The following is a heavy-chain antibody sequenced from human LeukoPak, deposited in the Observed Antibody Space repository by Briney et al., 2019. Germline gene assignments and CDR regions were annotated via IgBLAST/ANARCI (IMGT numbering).Heavy chain of an antibody. CDR2: MNPNSGNT. J-gene: IGHJ4*02. CDR3: ARGRDTVTTTRYDY. V-gene: IGHV1-8*03. Sequence: ASVKVSCKASGYTFTSYDINWVRQATGQGLEWMGWMNPNSGNTGYAQKFQGRVTITRNTSISTAYMEPSSLRSEDTAVYYCARGRDTVTTTRYDYWGQGTLVTVSS. D-gene: IGHD4-17*01. CDR1: GYTFTSYD.